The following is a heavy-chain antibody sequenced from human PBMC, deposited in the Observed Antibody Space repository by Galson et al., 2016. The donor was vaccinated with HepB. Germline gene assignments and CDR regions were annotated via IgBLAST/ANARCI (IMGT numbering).Heavy chain of an antibody. J-gene: IGHJ4*02. CDR3: ARRAKSTVTFEY. Sequence: LRLSCAASGFTFSDYYMTWIRQAPGKGLEWVSYISHVVTTIYYADSVKGRFTISRDNTKSSLYLQMDSLRAEDTAVYYCARRAKSTVTFEYWGQGTLVTVSS. V-gene: IGHV3-11*04. CDR1: GFTFSDYY. CDR2: ISHVVTTI. D-gene: IGHD4-17*01.